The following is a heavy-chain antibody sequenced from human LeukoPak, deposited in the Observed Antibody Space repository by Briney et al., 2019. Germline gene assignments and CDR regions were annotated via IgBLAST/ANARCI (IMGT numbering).Heavy chain of an antibody. CDR1: GASISGWY. CDR2: VYGSGYT. CDR3: ARDIRSMPPYGMDV. Sequence: PSETLSLTCTVSGASISGWYWSWIRQPPGKGLEWIGYVYGSGYTNYNPSLKSRVTMSIDTSKNQFSLKLSSVTAADTAVYYCARDIRSMPPYGMDVWGQGTTVTVSS. D-gene: IGHD2-2*01. V-gene: IGHV4-59*12. J-gene: IGHJ6*02.